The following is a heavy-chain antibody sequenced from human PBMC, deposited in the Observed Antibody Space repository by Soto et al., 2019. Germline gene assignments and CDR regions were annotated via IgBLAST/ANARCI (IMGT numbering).Heavy chain of an antibody. CDR1: GGSISSYY. CDR3: ARSGTAMGKNDY. V-gene: IGHV4-59*01. J-gene: IGHJ4*02. Sequence: PSETLSLTCTVSGGSISSYYWSWIRQPPGKGLEWIGYIYYSGSTNYNPSLKSRVTISVDTSKNQFSLKLSSVTAADTAVYYCARSGTAMGKNDYWGQGTLVTVSS. D-gene: IGHD5-18*01. CDR2: IYYSGST.